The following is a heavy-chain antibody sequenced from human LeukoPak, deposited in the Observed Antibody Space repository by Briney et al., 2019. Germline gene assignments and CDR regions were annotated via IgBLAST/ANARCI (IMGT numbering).Heavy chain of an antibody. CDR2: IYHSGST. V-gene: IGHV4-30-4*01. J-gene: IGHJ4*02. CDR3: ARKTVAVGVIDY. Sequence: PSQTLSLTCTVSGASIRSGDYYWSWIRQPPGKGLEWIGEIYHSGSTNYNPSLKSRVTMSVDKSKNQFSLKVTSVTAADTAVYYCARKTVAVGVIDYWGQGTLVTVSS. CDR1: GASIRSGDYY. D-gene: IGHD6-19*01.